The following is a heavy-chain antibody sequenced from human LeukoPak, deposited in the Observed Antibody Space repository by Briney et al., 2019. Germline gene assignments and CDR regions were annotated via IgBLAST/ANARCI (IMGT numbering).Heavy chain of an antibody. CDR3: AREVVVTAIRDYYFDY. V-gene: IGHV1-46*01. Sequence: ASVKVSCEASGYTFTSYYMHWVRQAPGQGLEWMGIINPSGGSTSYAQKFQGRVTMTRDTSTSTVYMELSSLRSEDTAVYYCAREVVVTAIRDYYFDYWGQGTLVTVSS. CDR1: GYTFTSYY. D-gene: IGHD2-21*02. CDR2: INPSGGST. J-gene: IGHJ4*02.